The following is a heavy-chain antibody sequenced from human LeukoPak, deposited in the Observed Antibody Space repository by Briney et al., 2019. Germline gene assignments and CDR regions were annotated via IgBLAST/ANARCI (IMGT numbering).Heavy chain of an antibody. J-gene: IGHJ4*02. Sequence: GGSLRLSCAVSGFTFSSYWMHWVRQAPGKGLEWVSSISSSITYIYYADSVKGRFTISRDNAKNSLYLQMNSLGAEDTAVYYCARGYGSGWYEPDYWGQGTLVTVSS. D-gene: IGHD6-19*01. V-gene: IGHV3-21*01. CDR2: ISSSITYI. CDR3: ARGYGSGWYEPDY. CDR1: GFTFSSYW.